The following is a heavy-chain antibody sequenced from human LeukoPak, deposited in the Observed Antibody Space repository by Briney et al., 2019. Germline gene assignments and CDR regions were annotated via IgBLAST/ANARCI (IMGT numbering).Heavy chain of an antibody. V-gene: IGHV4-38-2*01. J-gene: IGHJ5*02. CDR1: GGSFSGYY. Sequence: SETLSLTCAVYGGSFSGYYWGWIRQPPGKGLEWIGSIYHSGSTYYNPSLKSRVTISVDTSKNQFSLKLSSVTAADTAVYYCARNGNEYSSSSEGWFDPWGQGTLVTVSS. D-gene: IGHD6-6*01. CDR3: ARNGNEYSSSSEGWFDP. CDR2: IYHSGST.